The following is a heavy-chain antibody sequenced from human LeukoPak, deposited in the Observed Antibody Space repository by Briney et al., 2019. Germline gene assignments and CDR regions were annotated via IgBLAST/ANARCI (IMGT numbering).Heavy chain of an antibody. D-gene: IGHD3-10*01. V-gene: IGHV1-2*02. CDR1: GYTFTGYY. CDR3: ARPIDNGSGSYYFDY. CDR2: INPNSGGT. Sequence: ASVKVSCKASGYTFTGYYMHWVRQAPGQGLEWMGWINPNSGGTNYAQKFQGRVTMTRDTSISTAYMELSRPRSDDTAVYYCARPIDNGSGSYYFDYWGQGTLVTVSS. J-gene: IGHJ4*02.